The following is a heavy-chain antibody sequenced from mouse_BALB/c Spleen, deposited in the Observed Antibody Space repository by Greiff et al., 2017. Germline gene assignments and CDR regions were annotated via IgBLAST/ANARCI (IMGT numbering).Heavy chain of an antibody. CDR3: ARDSDYRYFDY. CDR1: GFTFSSYA. D-gene: IGHD2-12*01. J-gene: IGHJ2*01. V-gene: IGHV5-9-4*01. CDR2: ISSGGSYT. Sequence: EVMLVESGGGLVKPGGSLKLSCAASGFTFSSYAMSWVRQSPEKRLEWVAEISSGGSYTYYPDTVTGRFTISRDNAKNTLYLEMSSLRSEDTAMYYCARDSDYRYFDYWGQGTTLTVSS.